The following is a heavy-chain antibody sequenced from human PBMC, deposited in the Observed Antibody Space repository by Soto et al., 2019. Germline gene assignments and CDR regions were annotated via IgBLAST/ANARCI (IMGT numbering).Heavy chain of an antibody. J-gene: IGHJ4*02. V-gene: IGHV3-23*01. CDR1: GFTFGSRA. D-gene: IGHD3-10*01. CDR3: ARGSTDSYPGSRIFDF. Sequence: EVQLLESGGDLIQPGGSLRLSCVASGFTFGSRAMSWVRQAPGEGLEWVSTLTDSGGDAKYADSVRGRVTISRDNSKNTLYLQMSSLRAEDSAVYYCARGSTDSYPGSRIFDFWGRGSLVTVSS. CDR2: LTDSGGDA.